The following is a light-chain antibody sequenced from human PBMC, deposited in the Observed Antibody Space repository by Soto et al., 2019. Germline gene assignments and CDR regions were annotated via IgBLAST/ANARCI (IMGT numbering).Light chain of an antibody. J-gene: IGKJ4*01. CDR3: QQYYSYPSLT. CDR2: DAS. V-gene: IGKV1-5*01. Sequence: DIQMTQSPSTLSASVGDGVTITCRASQRISTWLAWYQQKPGKAPKLLISDASSLETGVPSRFSGSGSGTEITLTISCLQSEDFATYYCQQYYSYPSLTFGGGTKVDIK. CDR1: QRISTW.